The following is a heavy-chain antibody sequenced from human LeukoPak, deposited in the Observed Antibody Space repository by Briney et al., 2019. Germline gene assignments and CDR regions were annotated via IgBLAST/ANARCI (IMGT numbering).Heavy chain of an antibody. J-gene: IGHJ4*02. V-gene: IGHV4-31*03. CDR3: ASWAIVGATRHFDY. Sequence: SQTLSLTCTVSGGSISSGGYYWSWIRQHPGKGPEWIGYIYYSGSTYYNPSLKSRVTISVDTSKNQFSLKLSSVTAADTAVYYCASWAIVGATRHFDYWGQGTLVTVSS. CDR2: IYYSGST. CDR1: GGSISSGGYY. D-gene: IGHD1-26*01.